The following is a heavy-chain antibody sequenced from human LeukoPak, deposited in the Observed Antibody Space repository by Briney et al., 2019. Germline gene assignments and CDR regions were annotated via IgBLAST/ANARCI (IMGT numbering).Heavy chain of an antibody. V-gene: IGHV3-23*01. D-gene: IGHD6-6*01. CDR3: VAAPPFDY. CDR2: ISGSGGST. J-gene: IGHJ4*02. CDR1: GFTFSSTY. Sequence: AGGSLRLSVAAPGFTFSSTYMSWVGKAPGKGLEWVSAISGSGGSTYYADSVKGRFTISRDNSKNTLYLQMNSLRAEDTAVYYCVAAPPFDYWGQGTLVTVSS.